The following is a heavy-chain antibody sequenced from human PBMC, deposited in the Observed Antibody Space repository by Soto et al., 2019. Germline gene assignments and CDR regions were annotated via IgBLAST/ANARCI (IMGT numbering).Heavy chain of an antibody. V-gene: IGHV3-23*01. J-gene: IGHJ6*02. CDR2: ISGSGGST. Sequence: GGSLRLSCAASGFTFSSYAMSWVRQAPGKGLEWVSAISGSGGSTYYADSVKGRFTISRDNSKNTLYLQMNSLRAEDTAVYYCAKGLGSSGWYYYYYGMDVWGQGTTVTVSS. D-gene: IGHD6-19*01. CDR3: AKGLGSSGWYYYYYGMDV. CDR1: GFTFSSYA.